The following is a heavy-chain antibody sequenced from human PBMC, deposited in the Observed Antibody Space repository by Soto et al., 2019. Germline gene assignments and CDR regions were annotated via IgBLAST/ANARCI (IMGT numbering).Heavy chain of an antibody. CDR2: ICADGNT. V-gene: IGHV4-4*07. D-gene: IGHD2-21*01. CDR1: GASISTSY. J-gene: IGHJ4*02. Sequence: SETLSLTCVASGASISTSYWSWVRQPAGKRLQWIGRICADGNTNSRPSLKGRVSMAIDKSQNQITQQLASVTAADTATYNCVRDIIVALGYWGQGAQVTVSS. CDR3: VRDIIVALGY.